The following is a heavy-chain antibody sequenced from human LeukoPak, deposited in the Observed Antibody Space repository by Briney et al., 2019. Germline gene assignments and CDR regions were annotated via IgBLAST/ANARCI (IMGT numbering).Heavy chain of an antibody. V-gene: IGHV4-59*01. D-gene: IGHD6-13*01. J-gene: IGHJ4*02. CDR2: IYYSGTT. CDR3: ARGVYIAAAQYGY. Sequence: SETLSLTCTVSGGSISNYYWSWIRQPPGKGLEWIGYIYYSGTTNYNPSLKSRVTISVDTSKNQFSLKLNSVTAADTAVYYCARGVYIAAAQYGYWGQGTLVTVPS. CDR1: GGSISNYY.